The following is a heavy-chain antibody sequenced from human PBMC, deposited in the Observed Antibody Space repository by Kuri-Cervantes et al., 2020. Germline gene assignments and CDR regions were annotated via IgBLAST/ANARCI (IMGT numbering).Heavy chain of an antibody. Sequence: GGSLRLSCAASGFTFSDYWMGWVRQAPGKGLEWVANIKQDGSDEYYVDSVRGRFTISRDNAKNSLFLQMNSLRAEDTAVYYCAKDNYYGSGSDAFDIWGQGTMVTVSS. CDR3: AKDNYYGSGSDAFDI. J-gene: IGHJ3*02. CDR2: IKQDGSDE. D-gene: IGHD3-10*01. V-gene: IGHV3-7*01. CDR1: GFTFSDYW.